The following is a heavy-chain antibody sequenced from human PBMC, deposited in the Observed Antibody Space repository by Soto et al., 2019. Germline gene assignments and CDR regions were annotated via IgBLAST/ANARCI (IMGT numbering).Heavy chain of an antibody. CDR2: ISSDGSKK. CDR1: GLTFSRYD. J-gene: IGHJ4*02. CDR3: AKGSYSGVYSDFDY. D-gene: IGHD1-26*01. V-gene: IGHV3-30*18. Sequence: GGSLRLSCAASGLTFSRYDMYWVRQAPGKGLEWVAVISSDGSKKYYTDSAKSRFILSRDNSKNTLFLQMNSLRAEDTAVYYCAKGSYSGVYSDFDYWGQGTLVTVSS.